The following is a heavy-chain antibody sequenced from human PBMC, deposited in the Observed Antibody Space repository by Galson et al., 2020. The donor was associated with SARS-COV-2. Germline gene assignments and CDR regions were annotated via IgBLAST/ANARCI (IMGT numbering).Heavy chain of an antibody. J-gene: IGHJ4*02. CDR3: ARLPRSGAAGTLDY. CDR1: GASIRTTDYY. CDR2: IYFTGTT. V-gene: IGHV4-39*01. Sequence: SETLSLTCTVSGASIRTTDYYWVWIRQPPGKGLEWIGTIYFTGTTYYNASLMSRVTISVDTSKNQFSLNLDSVTAADRAVYYCARLPRSGAAGTLDYWGQGTLVTVSS. D-gene: IGHD6-13*01.